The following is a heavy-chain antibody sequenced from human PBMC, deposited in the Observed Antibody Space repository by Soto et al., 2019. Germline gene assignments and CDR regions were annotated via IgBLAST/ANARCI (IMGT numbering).Heavy chain of an antibody. J-gene: IGHJ4*02. D-gene: IGHD2-21*01. Sequence: GGSLRLSCAASGFKVGSSYVTWVRQAPGEGLEWVSVIVSGGSTHYADSVTGRFTVSRDVSNNTVYLHMSSLRAEDTAVYFSATYPRNVGICYFDSWGQGTLVTVSS. CDR3: ATYPRNVGICYFDS. CDR1: GFKVGSSY. CDR2: IVSGGST. V-gene: IGHV3-53*01.